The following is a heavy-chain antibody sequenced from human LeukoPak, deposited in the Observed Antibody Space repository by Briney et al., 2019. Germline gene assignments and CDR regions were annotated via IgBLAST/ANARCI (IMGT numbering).Heavy chain of an antibody. Sequence: GGSLRLSCAASGFTFTSYSMNWVRQAPGKGLKWVSTISGGGGSTYYADSVKGRFTISRDNSKNTLYLQVNSLRAEDTAVYYCAKGGKWDVTPFDYWGQGTLVTVSS. CDR2: ISGGGGST. CDR1: GFTFTSYS. D-gene: IGHD1-26*01. CDR3: AKGGKWDVTPFDY. V-gene: IGHV3-23*01. J-gene: IGHJ4*02.